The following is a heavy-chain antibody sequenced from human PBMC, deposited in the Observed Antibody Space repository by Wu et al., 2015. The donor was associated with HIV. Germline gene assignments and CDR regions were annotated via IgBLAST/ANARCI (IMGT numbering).Heavy chain of an antibody. Sequence: QVQLVQSGAEVKKPGSSVKVSCKASGGTFSSYAISWVRQAPGQGLEWMGGIIPIFGTANYAQKFQGRVTITTDESTSTAYMELSSLRSEDTAVYYCAILLGAIRDGYNPTDYWGQGNAGHRLL. V-gene: IGHV1-69*05. J-gene: IGHJ4*02. D-gene: IGHD5-24*01. CDR3: AILLGAIRDGYNPTDY. CDR1: GGTFSSYA. CDR2: IIPIFGTA.